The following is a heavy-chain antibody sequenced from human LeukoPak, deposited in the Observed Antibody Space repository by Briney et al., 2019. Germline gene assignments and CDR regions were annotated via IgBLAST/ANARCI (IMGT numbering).Heavy chain of an antibody. J-gene: IGHJ6*02. CDR3: ARTMGYGRDV. CDR2: INPSGGST. V-gene: IGHV1-46*01. CDR1: GYTFTSYY. Sequence: ESSVKLSCTASGYTFTSYYMHWVRQAPGQGLAWMGIINPSGGSTSYAQKFQRRVTMTRDTSTSTVYMELSSLRSEDTAVYYCARTMGYGRDVCGQGTTVTVSS. D-gene: IGHD1-26*01.